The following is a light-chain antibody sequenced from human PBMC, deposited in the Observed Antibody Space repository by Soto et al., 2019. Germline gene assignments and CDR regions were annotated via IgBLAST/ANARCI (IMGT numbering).Light chain of an antibody. CDR2: WGS. CDR1: QGVLYSSNNKNY. V-gene: IGKV4-1*01. J-gene: IGKJ1*01. Sequence: DIVMTQSPDSLAVSLGERATINGKSSQGVLYSSNNKNYLAWYQQKPGQPPKLLIYWGSTRESGVPDRFSGSGPGTDFTLTISSLQSEDFAVYYCQQYNNWPETFGQGTKVDIK. CDR3: QQYNNWPET.